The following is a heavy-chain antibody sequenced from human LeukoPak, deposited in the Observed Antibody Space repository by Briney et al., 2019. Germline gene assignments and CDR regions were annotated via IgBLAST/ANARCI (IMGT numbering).Heavy chain of an antibody. CDR3: ARTREQWQVLDY. D-gene: IGHD6-19*01. CDR1: GFSFGSYG. CDR2: ISHEGSNK. V-gene: IGHV3-30*03. Sequence: GGSLRLSCAASGFSFGSYGIHWVRQAPGKGLEWVAVISHEGSNKYHSDSVGGRFTISRDNSKNMVYLQMNSLRVEDTAVYYCARTREQWQVLDYWGQGTLVTVSS. J-gene: IGHJ4*02.